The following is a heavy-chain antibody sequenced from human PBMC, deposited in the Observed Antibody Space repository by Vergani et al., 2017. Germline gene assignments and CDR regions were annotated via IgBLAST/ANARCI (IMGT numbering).Heavy chain of an antibody. Sequence: EVQLVESGGGLVQPGGSLRLSCAASGFTVSSNYMSWVRQAPGKGLEWVSVIYSGGSTYYADSVKGRLTISRDNSKNTLYLQMNSLRAEDTAVYYCARVNYDFWSGYWEDYYYYGMDVWGQGTTVTVSS. J-gene: IGHJ6*02. V-gene: IGHV3-66*02. CDR3: ARVNYDFWSGYWEDYYYYGMDV. D-gene: IGHD3-3*01. CDR1: GFTVSSNY. CDR2: IYSGGST.